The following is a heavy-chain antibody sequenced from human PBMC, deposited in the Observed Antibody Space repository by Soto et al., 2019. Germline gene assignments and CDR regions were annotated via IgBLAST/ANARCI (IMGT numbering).Heavy chain of an antibody. D-gene: IGHD1-26*01. V-gene: IGHV1-18*01. CDR3: GRERQWEPVLY. CDR1: GYSFSNYG. CDR2: ISGYNSNT. Sequence: VQLVQSGGEVKQPGASVKVSCRASGYSFSNYGITWVRQAPGQGLEWMGWISGYNSNTNYAQKFEGRVRMTKDTTRSTAYLEVRSLRFDDTAVYYCGRERQWEPVLYWGQRTPVTVSS. J-gene: IGHJ4*02.